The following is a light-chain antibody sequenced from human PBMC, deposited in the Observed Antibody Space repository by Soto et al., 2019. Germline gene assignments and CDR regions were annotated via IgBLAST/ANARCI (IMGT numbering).Light chain of an antibody. CDR1: SRDVGGYNY. Sequence: QSVLTQPASVSGSPGQSITISCTGTSRDVGGYNYVSWYQQHPGKAPKLMIYDVRNRPSGVSNRFSGSKSVNTASLTISGLQAEEEADYYCSSYTTISTYVFGPGTQLTVL. CDR2: DVR. J-gene: IGLJ7*01. V-gene: IGLV2-14*01. CDR3: SSYTTISTYV.